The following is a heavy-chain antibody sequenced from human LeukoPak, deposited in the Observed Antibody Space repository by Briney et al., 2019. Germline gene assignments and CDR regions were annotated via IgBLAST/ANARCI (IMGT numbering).Heavy chain of an antibody. V-gene: IGHV3-48*01. CDR2: ISSSSNTK. CDR1: GFIFSDYS. D-gene: IGHD2-21*02. J-gene: IGHJ3*01. CDR3: AKDSYQGDWGLDAFDV. Sequence: GGSLRLSCAASGFIFSDYSMNWVRQAPGKGLEWVSFISSSSNTKYNADSVKGRFTISRDNAKNSLNLQMNSLRAEDTAVYYCAKDSYQGDWGLDAFDVWGQGTMVTVSS.